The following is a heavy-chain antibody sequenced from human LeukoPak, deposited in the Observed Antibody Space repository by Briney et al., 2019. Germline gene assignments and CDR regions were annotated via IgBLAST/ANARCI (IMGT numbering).Heavy chain of an antibody. Sequence: SETLSLTCTVSGYSISSGYYWGWIRQPPGKGLEWIGSIYHSGSTYYNPSLKSRVTISVDTSKNQFSLKLSSVTAADTAVYYCARAGAAVANFDYWGQGTLVTVSS. CDR3: ARAGAAVANFDY. D-gene: IGHD6-19*01. CDR2: IYHSGST. CDR1: GYSISSGYY. V-gene: IGHV4-38-2*02. J-gene: IGHJ4*02.